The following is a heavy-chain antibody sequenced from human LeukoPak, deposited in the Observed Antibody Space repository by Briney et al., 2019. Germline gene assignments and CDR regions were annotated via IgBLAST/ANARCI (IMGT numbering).Heavy chain of an antibody. J-gene: IGHJ6*03. CDR1: GGSISSYY. D-gene: IGHD5-18*01. CDR2: IYYSGST. V-gene: IGHV4-59*01. CDR3: ARANSITGYSYGYGYYYMDV. Sequence: SETLSLTCTVSGGSISSYYWSWIRQPPGKGLEWIGYIYYSGSTNYNPPLKSRVTISVDTSKNQFSLKLSSVTAADTAVYYCARANSITGYSYGYGYYYMDVWGKGTTVTVSS.